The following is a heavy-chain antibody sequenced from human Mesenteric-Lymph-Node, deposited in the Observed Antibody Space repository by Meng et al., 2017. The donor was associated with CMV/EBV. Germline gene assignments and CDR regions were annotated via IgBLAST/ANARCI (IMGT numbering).Heavy chain of an antibody. J-gene: IGHJ6*02. CDR3: ARGKLYGGLSYYGMDV. CDR2: INSDGSST. V-gene: IGHV3-74*01. D-gene: IGHD5-12*01. Sequence: GGSLRLSCAASGFTFSSYWMHWVRQAPGKGLVWVSRINSDGSSTSYADSVKGRFTISRDNAKNTLYLQMNSLRAEDTAVYYCARGKLYGGLSYYGMDVWGQGTTVTVSS. CDR1: GFTFSSYW.